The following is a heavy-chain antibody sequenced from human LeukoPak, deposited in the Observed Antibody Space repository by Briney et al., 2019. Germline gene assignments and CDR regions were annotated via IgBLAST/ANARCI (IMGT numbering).Heavy chain of an antibody. CDR2: IYSGGST. J-gene: IGHJ4*02. CDR1: GFTVSSNY. V-gene: IGHV3-53*01. CDR3: AGAAMAPDPFDY. D-gene: IGHD5-18*01. Sequence: GGSLRLSCAASGFTVSSNYMSWVRQAPGKGLEWVSVIYSGGSTYYADSVKGRFTISRDNSKNTLYLQMNSLRAEDTAVYYCAGAAMAPDPFDYWGQGTLVTVSS.